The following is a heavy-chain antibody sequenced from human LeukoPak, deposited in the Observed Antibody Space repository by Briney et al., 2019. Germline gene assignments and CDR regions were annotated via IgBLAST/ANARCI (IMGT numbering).Heavy chain of an antibody. CDR1: GGSISSGGYY. J-gene: IGHJ6*02. V-gene: IGHV4-31*03. CDR2: IYYSGST. Sequence: PSETLSLTCTVSGGSISSGGYYWSWIRQHPGKGLEWIGYIYYSGSTYYNPSLKSRVTISVDTSKNQFSLKLSSVTAADTAVYYCAREVAAAYYGMDVWGQGTTVTVSS. D-gene: IGHD6-13*01. CDR3: AREVAAAYYGMDV.